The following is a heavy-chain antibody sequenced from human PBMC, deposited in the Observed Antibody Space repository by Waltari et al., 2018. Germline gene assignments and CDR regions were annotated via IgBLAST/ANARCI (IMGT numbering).Heavy chain of an antibody. CDR3: AKDLGSGSYYNFDY. Sequence: EVQLVESGGGLVQPGRSLRLSCAASGFTFDDYAIHWVRQAPGKGLEWVSGISWNSGSIGYADSVKGRFTNSRDNAKNSLYLQMNSLRAEDTALYYCAKDLGSGSYYNFDYWGQGTLVTVSS. J-gene: IGHJ4*02. CDR2: ISWNSGSI. V-gene: IGHV3-9*01. D-gene: IGHD3-10*01. CDR1: GFTFDDYA.